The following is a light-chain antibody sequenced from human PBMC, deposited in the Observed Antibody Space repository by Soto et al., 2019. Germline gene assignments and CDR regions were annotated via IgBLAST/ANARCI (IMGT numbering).Light chain of an antibody. V-gene: IGKV3-11*01. CDR2: DAS. J-gene: IGKJ5*01. CDR1: QSVGYH. CDR3: QQRNIWPPVT. Sequence: EIVLTQSPATLSLSPWERATLSCRASQSVGYHLAWYQQKPGQAPRLLIYDASNRATGIPARFSGSGSGTDFTLAISSLEPEDSAIYYCQQRNIWPPVTFGQGTRLEIK.